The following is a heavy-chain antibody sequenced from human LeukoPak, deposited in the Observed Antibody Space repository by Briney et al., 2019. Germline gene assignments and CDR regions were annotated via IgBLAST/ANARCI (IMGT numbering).Heavy chain of an antibody. Sequence: GGSLRLSCAASGFTFSSYAMSWVRQAPRKGLEWVSSISSSGGATYYVDSVKGRFTISRDNSKNMLYLQMNSLRAEDTAVYYCAKWRSENWFDPWGQGTLVTVSS. CDR3: AKWRSENWFDP. CDR1: GFTFSSYA. CDR2: ISSSGGAT. V-gene: IGHV3-23*01. J-gene: IGHJ5*02.